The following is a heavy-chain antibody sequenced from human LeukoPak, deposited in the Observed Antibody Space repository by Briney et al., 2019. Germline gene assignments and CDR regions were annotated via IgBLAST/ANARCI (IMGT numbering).Heavy chain of an antibody. D-gene: IGHD3-9*01. V-gene: IGHV4-59*01. CDR1: GGSISAYS. Sequence: KTSETLSLTCTVSGGSISAYSWSWIRQPPGKGLEWIGHIYYSGSTNYNPSLKTRVTISVDTSKNQFSLKLSSVTAADTAVYYCARHVSDILTGYSPYFDYWGQGTLVTVSS. CDR3: ARHVSDILTGYSPYFDY. J-gene: IGHJ4*02. CDR2: IYYSGST.